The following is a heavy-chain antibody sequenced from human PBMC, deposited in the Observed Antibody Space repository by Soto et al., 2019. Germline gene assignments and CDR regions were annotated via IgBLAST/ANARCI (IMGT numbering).Heavy chain of an antibody. V-gene: IGHV4-30-2*01. CDR1: GGSISSGGYS. J-gene: IGHJ4*02. Sequence: QLQLQESGSGLVKPSQTLSLTCAVSGGSISSGGYSWSWIRQPPGKGLEWIGYIYHSGSTYYNPSLKSRVTLSVDRSKNQFSLKLSYVTAADTAVYYCARGRYGGNSVFDYWGQGTLVTVSS. CDR3: ARGRYGGNSVFDY. D-gene: IGHD2-21*02. CDR2: IYHSGST.